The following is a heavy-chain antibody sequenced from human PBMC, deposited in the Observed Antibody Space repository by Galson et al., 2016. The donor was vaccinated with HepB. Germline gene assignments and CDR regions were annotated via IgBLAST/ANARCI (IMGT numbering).Heavy chain of an antibody. CDR1: GFSFSDYD. J-gene: IGHJ4*02. CDR2: IGTADDT. Sequence: SLRLSCAASGFSFSDYDMHWVRQATGKGLEWVSAIGTADDTYYPGSVKGRFTISRENAKNSLFLQMNSLRAGDTAVYYCVRGGTAYYDGTGYSDYWGQGTLVTVSS. V-gene: IGHV3-13*04. D-gene: IGHD2-21*01. CDR3: VRGGTAYYDGTGYSDY.